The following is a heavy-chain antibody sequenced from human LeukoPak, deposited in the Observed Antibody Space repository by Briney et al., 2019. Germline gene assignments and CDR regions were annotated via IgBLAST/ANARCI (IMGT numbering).Heavy chain of an antibody. D-gene: IGHD3-10*01. CDR1: GYTLTELS. CDR3: ATLPPPVVGVNYYYYYYMDV. CDR2: FDPEDGET. Sequence: GASVKVSCKVSGYTLTELSMHWVRQAPGKGLEWMGGFDPEDGETIYAQKFQGRVTMTEDTSTDTAYMELSSLRSEDSAVYYCATLPPPVVGVNYYYYYYMDVWGKGTTVTVSS. V-gene: IGHV1-24*01. J-gene: IGHJ6*03.